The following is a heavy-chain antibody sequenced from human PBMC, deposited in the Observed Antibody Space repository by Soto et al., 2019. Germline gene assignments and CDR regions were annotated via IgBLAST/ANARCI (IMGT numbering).Heavy chain of an antibody. V-gene: IGHV4-30-4*01. CDR3: ARNRVGYCSGGSCYSETTRQYYFDY. J-gene: IGHJ4*02. CDR1: GGSISSGDYY. CDR2: IYYSGST. D-gene: IGHD2-15*01. Sequence: QVQLQESGPGLVKPSQTLSLTCTVSGGSISSGDYYWSWIRQPPGKGLEWIGYIYYSGSTYYNPSSKSRVTISVDTSKYQFSLKLSSVTAADTAVYYCARNRVGYCSGGSCYSETTRQYYFDYWGQGTLVTVSS.